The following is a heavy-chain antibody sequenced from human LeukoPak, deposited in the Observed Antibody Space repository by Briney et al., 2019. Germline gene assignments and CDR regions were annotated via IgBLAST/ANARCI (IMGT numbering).Heavy chain of an antibody. Sequence: GESLRISCKGSGYSYNSYWIGWVRQMPGKGLEWMGIIYLADSDARYSPSFQGQVSFSADRSINTAYLQWSSLRASDTAMYYCARPKTETGYDAFDIWGQGTMVTVSS. CDR2: IYLADSDA. J-gene: IGHJ3*02. CDR3: ARPKTETGYDAFDI. V-gene: IGHV5-51*01. D-gene: IGHD2-15*01. CDR1: GYSYNSYW.